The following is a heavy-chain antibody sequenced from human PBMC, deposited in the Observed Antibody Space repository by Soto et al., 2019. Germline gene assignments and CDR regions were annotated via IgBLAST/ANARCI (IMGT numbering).Heavy chain of an antibody. J-gene: IGHJ4*02. CDR1: GFSFNTHG. D-gene: IGHD3-16*02. V-gene: IGHV3-23*01. CDR2: SSGGCDRT. CDR3: AKTSTYDYFWGDYRYFFDS. Sequence: GGSLRLSCAASGFSFNTHGMTWVRQAPGKGLEWVSGSSGGCDRTQYADAVRGRFTISRDNSKHTVDLQMTSLRAEDTAIYYCAKTSTYDYFWGDYRYFFDSWGQGTVVTVSS.